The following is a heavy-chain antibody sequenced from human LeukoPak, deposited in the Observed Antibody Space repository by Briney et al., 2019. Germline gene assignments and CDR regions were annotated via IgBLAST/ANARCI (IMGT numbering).Heavy chain of an antibody. V-gene: IGHV3-53*01. CDR2: IYSGGST. CDR3: ARESFDV. Sequence: PSETLSLTCTVSGGSISSGGYYWSWIRQPPGKGLEWVSVIYSGGSTYYADSVKGRFTISRDNSKNTLYLQMNSLRAEDTAVYYCARESFDVWGQGTRLTVSS. CDR1: GGSISSGGYY. J-gene: IGHJ3*01.